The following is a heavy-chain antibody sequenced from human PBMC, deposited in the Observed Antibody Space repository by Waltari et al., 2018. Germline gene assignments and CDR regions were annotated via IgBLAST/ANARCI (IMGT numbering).Heavy chain of an antibody. J-gene: IGHJ4*02. CDR2: INPNSGDT. CDR3: ARGPATADFDY. D-gene: IGHD2-2*01. CDR1: GYTFTGYF. Sequence: QVQLVQSGAEMTKPGASVKVSCKASGYTFTGYFMHWMRQAPGQGLEWMGWINPNSGDTKYAQKFQGRVTMTRDTSISTAYMELSRLTSDDTAVYYCARGPATADFDYWGQGTLVTVSS. V-gene: IGHV1-2*02.